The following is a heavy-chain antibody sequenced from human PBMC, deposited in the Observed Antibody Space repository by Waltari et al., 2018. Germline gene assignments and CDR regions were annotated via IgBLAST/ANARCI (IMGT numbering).Heavy chain of an antibody. CDR1: GFDFSGFD. Sequence: QVQLVQSGGGGVVHPGWSLRLSCAASGFDFSGFDRYWLRQGPGKGLEWVAVISGDGNNKKYTDSVNGRFTISRDNSKNTLYVQMDSLTTEDTAVYFCAARDGDWNDYWGQGIMVTVSS. J-gene: IGHJ4*02. CDR2: ISGDGNNK. D-gene: IGHD1-1*01. V-gene: IGHV3-30-3*01. CDR3: AARDGDWNDY.